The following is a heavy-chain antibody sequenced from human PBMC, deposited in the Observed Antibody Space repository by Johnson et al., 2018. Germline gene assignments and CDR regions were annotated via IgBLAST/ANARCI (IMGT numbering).Heavy chain of an antibody. CDR2: IWYDGSNK. D-gene: IGHD5-18*01. CDR1: GFTFSSYG. V-gene: IGHV3-33*01. CDR3: ARGGYSYGDDAFDI. J-gene: IGHJ3*02. Sequence: VQLLESGGGVVQPGRSLRLSCAASGFTFSSYGMHWVRQAPGKGLEWVAVIWYDGSNKYYADSVKGRFTISRDNSKNKLYLQMNSLRAEDTAVYYCARGGYSYGDDAFDIWGQGTMVTVSS.